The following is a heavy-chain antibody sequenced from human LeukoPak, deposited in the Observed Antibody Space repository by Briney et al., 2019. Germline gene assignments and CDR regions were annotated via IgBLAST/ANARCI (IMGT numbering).Heavy chain of an antibody. D-gene: IGHD6-19*01. V-gene: IGHV3-53*01. J-gene: IGHJ4*02. Sequence: GGSLRLSCAASGFTVSTNYMSWVRQAPGKGLEWVSIIYSGGSTYYADSVKGRFTISRDNSKNTLYLQMNSLRAEDTAVYYCAKEAGSGWPGENFDYWGQGTLVTVSS. CDR3: AKEAGSGWPGENFDY. CDR1: GFTVSTNY. CDR2: IYSGGST.